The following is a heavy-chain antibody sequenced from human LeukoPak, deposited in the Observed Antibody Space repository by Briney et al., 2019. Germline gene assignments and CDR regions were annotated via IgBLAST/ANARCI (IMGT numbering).Heavy chain of an antibody. V-gene: IGHV4-61*02. CDR3: ARIGIAAAGTISYYYYMDV. CDR1: GGSISSVSYY. D-gene: IGHD6-13*01. J-gene: IGHJ6*03. CDR2: IYTSGST. Sequence: NSSETLSLTCTVAGGSISSVSYYWSWIRQPAGKGLDWIGRIYTSGSTNYNPSPKRRVTISVDTSKNQFSLKLCSVTAADTSVYHCARIGIAAAGTISYYYYMDVWGKGTTVTVSS.